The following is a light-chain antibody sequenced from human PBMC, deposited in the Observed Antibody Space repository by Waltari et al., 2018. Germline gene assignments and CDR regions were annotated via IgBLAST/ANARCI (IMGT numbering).Light chain of an antibody. J-gene: IGLJ2*01. CDR1: SSDVGGYKY. CDR3: SAYAGSDNLV. CDR2: EVT. Sequence: QSALTQPPSASGSPGQSVTISCTGTSSDVGGYKYVPWYQQNPGKAPKLMIYEVTKRPSGVPDRFSGSKSGNTASLTVSGLQAEDEAHYYCSAYAGSDNLVFGGGTKVTVL. V-gene: IGLV2-8*01.